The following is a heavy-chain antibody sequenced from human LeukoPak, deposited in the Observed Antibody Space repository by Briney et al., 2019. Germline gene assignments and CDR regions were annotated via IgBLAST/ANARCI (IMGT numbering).Heavy chain of an antibody. D-gene: IGHD4-23*01. CDR3: TTALRWRCFDY. CDR2: IKSKTDGGTT. CDR1: GFTFRNAW. Sequence: GGSLRLSCAASGFTFRNAWMSWVRQGPGKGLEWVGRIKSKTDGGTTDYAAPVKDRFTISRDDSKNTLYLQMNSLKTEDTAVYYCTTALRWRCFDYWGQGTLVTVSS. J-gene: IGHJ4*02. V-gene: IGHV3-15*01.